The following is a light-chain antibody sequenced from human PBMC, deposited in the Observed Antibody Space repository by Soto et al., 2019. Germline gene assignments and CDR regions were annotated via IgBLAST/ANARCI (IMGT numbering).Light chain of an antibody. CDR2: DVS. J-gene: IGLJ1*01. Sequence: QSALTQPASVSGSPGQSITISCTGTSSDVGGYNYVSWYQHHPGKAPKLMIYDVSNRPSGVSNRFSGSKSGNTASLTISGLPPEDEAAYYCSSYTPSNTRQIVFGTGTKLTVL. CDR3: SSYTPSNTRQIV. V-gene: IGLV2-14*03. CDR1: SSDVGGYNY.